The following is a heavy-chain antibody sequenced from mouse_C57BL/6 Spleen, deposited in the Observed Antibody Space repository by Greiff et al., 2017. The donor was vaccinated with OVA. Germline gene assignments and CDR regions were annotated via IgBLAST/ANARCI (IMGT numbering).Heavy chain of an antibody. V-gene: IGHV5-17*01. J-gene: IGHJ4*01. Sequence: EVKLMESGGGLVKPGGSLKLSCAASGFTFSDYGMHWVRQAPEKGLEWVAYISSGSSTIYYADTVKGRFTISRDNAKNTLFLQMTSLRSEDTAMYYCAREGILYAMDYWGQGTSVTVSS. CDR2: ISSGSSTI. CDR1: GFTFSDYG. CDR3: AREGILYAMDY.